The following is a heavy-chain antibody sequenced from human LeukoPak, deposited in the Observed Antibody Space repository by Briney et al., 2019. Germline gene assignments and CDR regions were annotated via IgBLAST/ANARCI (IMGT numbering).Heavy chain of an antibody. CDR1: GGSISGYY. CDR2: IYYSGST. J-gene: IGHJ5*02. D-gene: IGHD3-9*01. Sequence: SETLSLTCSVSGGSISGYYWTWVRQPPGKGLEWIGYIYYSGSTNYNPSLKSRVTISVDTSKNQFSLKLSSVTAADTAVYYCARLRYFDWLLNAWGQGTLVTVSS. V-gene: IGHV4-59*01. CDR3: ARLRYFDWLLNA.